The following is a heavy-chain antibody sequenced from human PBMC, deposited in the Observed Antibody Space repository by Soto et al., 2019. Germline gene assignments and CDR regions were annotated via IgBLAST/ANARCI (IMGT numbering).Heavy chain of an antibody. CDR2: IYYSGST. J-gene: IGHJ5*02. Sequence: ETLSLTCTVSGGSISSGGYYWSWIRQHPGKGLEWIGYIYYSGSTYYNPSLKSRVTISVDTSKNQFSLKLSSVTAADTAVYYCASPKIAFYNWFDPWGQGTLVTVSS. V-gene: IGHV4-39*01. D-gene: IGHD3-3*02. CDR3: ASPKIAFYNWFDP. CDR1: GGSISSGGYY.